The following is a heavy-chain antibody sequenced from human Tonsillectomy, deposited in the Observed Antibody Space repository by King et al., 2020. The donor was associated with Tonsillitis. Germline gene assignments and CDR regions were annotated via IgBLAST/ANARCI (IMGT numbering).Heavy chain of an antibody. D-gene: IGHD2/OR15-2a*01. CDR3: ARIPFESETVYYYCMDV. CDR1: GFSLKSTGTC. J-gene: IGHJ6*02. Sequence: VTLQESGPALVKPTQTLTLTCTVSGFSLKSTGTCVSWIRQPPGKALEWLAVIDWDDDKYYNTSLTTRLTISQDTSKNQVVLTMTNMDPADTATYYCARIPFESETVYYYCMDVWGQGTTVTVSS. CDR2: IDWDDDK. V-gene: IGHV2-70*01.